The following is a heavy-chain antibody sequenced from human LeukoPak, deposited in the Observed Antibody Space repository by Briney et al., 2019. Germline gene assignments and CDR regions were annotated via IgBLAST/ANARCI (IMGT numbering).Heavy chain of an antibody. CDR3: ARAVVTAWLNY. Sequence: SQTLSLTCAVSGGSIGSGGYSWSGIRQPPGKGLEWIGYIYHSGSTYYNPSLKSRVTISVDRSKNQFSLKLSSVTAADTAVYYCARAVVTAWLNYWGQGTLVTVSS. J-gene: IGHJ4*02. CDR2: IYHSGST. D-gene: IGHD2-21*02. V-gene: IGHV4-30-2*01. CDR1: GGSIGSGGYS.